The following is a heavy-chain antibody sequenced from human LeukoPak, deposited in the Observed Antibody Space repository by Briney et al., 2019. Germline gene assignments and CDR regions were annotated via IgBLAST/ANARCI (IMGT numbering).Heavy chain of an antibody. V-gene: IGHV1-2*02. CDR3: ARAGPFYSGNYLGF. J-gene: IGHJ4*02. Sequence: GASVKVSCKASGYTFTGYYMNWARQAPGQGLEWMGWINPNSGDTNSAQKFQGRVTMTRDTSISTAYMELSRLTSDDTAVYYCARAGPFYSGNYLGFWGQGTLVTVSS. CDR2: INPNSGDT. D-gene: IGHD1-26*01. CDR1: GYTFTGYY.